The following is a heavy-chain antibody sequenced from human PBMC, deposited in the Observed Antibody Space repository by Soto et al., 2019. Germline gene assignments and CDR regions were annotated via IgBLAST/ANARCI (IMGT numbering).Heavy chain of an antibody. V-gene: IGHV3-30*18. D-gene: IGHD1-26*01. CDR2: ISYDGNVA. Sequence: QVQLVESGGGVVQPGRSLRLSCAASGFTFSNYGIHWVRQAPGKGLVWVIVISYDGNVAYYADSVKGRFTISRDNSQNTLYLQMNSVRTEVSAIYYCAKEGAIPYWYFEYWGQGTLVTVSS. CDR1: GFTFSNYG. J-gene: IGHJ4*02. CDR3: AKEGAIPYWYFEY.